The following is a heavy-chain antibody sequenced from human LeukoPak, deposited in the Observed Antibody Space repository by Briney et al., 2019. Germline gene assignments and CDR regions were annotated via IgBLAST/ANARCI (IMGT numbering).Heavy chain of an antibody. J-gene: IGHJ3*02. CDR1: GGSFSGYY. CDR3: AREVEYYDSSGYRPHAFDI. D-gene: IGHD3-22*01. CDR2: INHSGST. V-gene: IGHV4-34*01. Sequence: SETLSLTCAVYGGSFSGYYWSWICQPPGKGLEWIGEINHSGSTNYNPSLKSRVTISVDTSKNQFSLKVNSVTAADTAVYYCAREVEYYDSSGYRPHAFDIWGQGTLVTVSS.